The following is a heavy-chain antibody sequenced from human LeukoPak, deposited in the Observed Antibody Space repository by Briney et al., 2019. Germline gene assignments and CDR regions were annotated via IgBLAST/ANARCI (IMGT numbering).Heavy chain of an antibody. J-gene: IGHJ4*02. CDR2: IYSGGST. CDR1: GFTVSSNY. Sequence: GGSLRLSCAASGFTVSSNYMSWVRQAPGKGLEWVSVIYSGGSTYYADSVKGRFTISRDNSKNTLYLQMNSLRAEDTAVYDCARGESRNWNDDLSYWGQGTLVTVSS. V-gene: IGHV3-53*01. D-gene: IGHD1-20*01. CDR3: ARGESRNWNDDLSY.